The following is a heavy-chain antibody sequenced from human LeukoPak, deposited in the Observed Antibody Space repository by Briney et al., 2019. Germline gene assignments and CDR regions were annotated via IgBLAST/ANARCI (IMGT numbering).Heavy chain of an antibody. J-gene: IGHJ5*02. CDR3: ARVKLGGIAAVNWFDP. D-gene: IGHD6-13*01. CDR1: GYSFTGHY. CDR2: LNPNSGGT. Sequence: ASVKVSCKASGYSFTGHYIHWVRQAPGQGLEWMGWLNPNSGGTKFAQKFQARVTLTRDTSISTAYMELSRLRSDDTAVYYCARVKLGGIAAVNWFDPWGQGTLVTVSS. V-gene: IGHV1-2*02.